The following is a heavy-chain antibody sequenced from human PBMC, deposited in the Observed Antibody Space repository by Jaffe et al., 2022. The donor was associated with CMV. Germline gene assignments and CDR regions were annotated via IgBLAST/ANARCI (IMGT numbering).Heavy chain of an antibody. CDR1: GFTFSTYE. D-gene: IGHD3-22*01. CDR3: ARDTTYYYDGSGSYFDY. J-gene: IGHJ4*02. V-gene: IGHV3-48*03. Sequence: EVQLVESGGGLVPPGGSLRLSCAASGFTFSTYEMNWIRQAPGKGLEWVSYISSSGSTIYYADSVKGRFTISRDNAKNSLYLQMNSLRAEDTAVYYCARDTTYYYDGSGSYFDYWGQGTLVTVSS. CDR2: ISSSGSTI.